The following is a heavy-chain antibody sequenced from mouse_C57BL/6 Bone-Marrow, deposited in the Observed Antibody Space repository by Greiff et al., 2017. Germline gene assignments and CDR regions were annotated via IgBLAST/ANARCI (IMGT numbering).Heavy chain of an antibody. CDR1: GFTFSSYG. Sequence: EVQLVESGGDLVKPGGSLKLSCAASGFTFSSYGMSWVRQTPDKRLEWVATISSGGSYTYYPDSVKGRFTISRDNAKNTLYLQTSSLKSEDTAMYYCARNYYAMDYWGQGTSVTVSS. V-gene: IGHV5-6*01. J-gene: IGHJ4*01. CDR3: ARNYYAMDY. CDR2: ISSGGSYT.